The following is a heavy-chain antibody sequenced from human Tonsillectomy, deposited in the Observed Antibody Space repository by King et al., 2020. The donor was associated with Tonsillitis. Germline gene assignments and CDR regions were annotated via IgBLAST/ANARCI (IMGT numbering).Heavy chain of an antibody. Sequence: QLQESGPGLVKPSETLSLTCTVSGGSISSYYWSWIRQPPGKGLEWIGYIYYSGSTNYNPSLKSRVTISVDTSKNQFSLKLSSVTAADTAVYYCARRAAIWDYYYGMDVWGQGTTVTVSS. CDR3: ARRAAIWDYYYGMDV. CDR2: IYYSGST. J-gene: IGHJ6*02. D-gene: IGHD3-16*01. V-gene: IGHV4-59*08. CDR1: GGSISSYY.